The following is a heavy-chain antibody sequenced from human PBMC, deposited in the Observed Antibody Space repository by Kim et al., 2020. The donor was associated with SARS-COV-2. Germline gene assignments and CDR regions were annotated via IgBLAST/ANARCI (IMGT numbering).Heavy chain of an antibody. CDR3: ARATAGSLDY. Sequence: STNYNPSLKSRVTISVDKSKNQFSLKLSSVTAADTAVYYCARATAGSLDYWGQGTLVTVSS. CDR2: ST. D-gene: IGHD6-19*01. V-gene: IGHV4-4*02. J-gene: IGHJ4*02.